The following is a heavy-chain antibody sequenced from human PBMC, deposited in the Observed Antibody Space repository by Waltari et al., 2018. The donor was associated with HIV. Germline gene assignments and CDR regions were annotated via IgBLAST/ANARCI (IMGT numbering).Heavy chain of an antibody. CDR3: VRGNGWYGPYYFDY. D-gene: IGHD6-19*01. V-gene: IGHV3-13*01. CDR2: IGAAGDT. CDR1: GFAFSRFA. Sequence: EVEMVESGGGSVQPGGSLRLSCAASGFAFSRFAMHWVRQAMGKSPEGASAIGAAGDTYYPKSLNGRFTVSRENGKNSLYLQMNNLRVDDAAMYYCVRGNGWYGPYYFDYWGRGTLVTVSS. J-gene: IGHJ4*02.